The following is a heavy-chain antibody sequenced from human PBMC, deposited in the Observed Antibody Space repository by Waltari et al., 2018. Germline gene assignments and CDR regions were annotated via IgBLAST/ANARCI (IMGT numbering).Heavy chain of an antibody. Sequence: QVQLVESGGGFVKPGGSLRLSCAASGFTFSDYYMSWIRQAPGKGLEWVSYISSSGSTKYYQDTVKGRINISRDKAKNSLYLQMNSLRAEDTAVYYCARDTAYYDCWSGYSPELDYWGQGTLVTVSS. J-gene: IGHJ4*02. CDR3: ARDTAYYDCWSGYSPELDY. CDR2: ISSSGSTK. D-gene: IGHD3-3*01. V-gene: IGHV3-11*01. CDR1: GFTFSDYY.